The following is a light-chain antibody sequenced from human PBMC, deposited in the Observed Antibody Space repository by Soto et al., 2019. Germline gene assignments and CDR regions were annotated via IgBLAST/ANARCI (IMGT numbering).Light chain of an antibody. CDR2: EAT. CDR3: SSYTSSSTRV. V-gene: IGLV2-14*01. CDR1: SSDVGNYNL. Sequence: QSVLTQPASVSGSPGQSITISCTGTSSDVGNYNLVSWYQQHPGKAPKLMIYEATNRPSGISNRFSGSKSGNTASLTISGLQAEDEADYYCSSYTSSSTRVFGTGTKVTVL. J-gene: IGLJ1*01.